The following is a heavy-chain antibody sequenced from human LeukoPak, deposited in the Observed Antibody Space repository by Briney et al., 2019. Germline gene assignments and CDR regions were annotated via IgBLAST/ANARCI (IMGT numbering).Heavy chain of an antibody. CDR3: ARDSGAQTTGFHWFDP. D-gene: IGHD4-17*01. CDR2: TYYRSKWYN. V-gene: IGHV6-1*01. J-gene: IGHJ5*02. Sequence: SQTLSLTCAISGDSVSSNSAAWNWIRQSPSRGLEWLGRTYYRSKWYNDYAVSVKSRITINPDTSKNRFSLLLNSVTPEDTAVYYCARDSGAQTTGFHWFDPWGQGTLVTVSS. CDR1: GDSVSSNSAA.